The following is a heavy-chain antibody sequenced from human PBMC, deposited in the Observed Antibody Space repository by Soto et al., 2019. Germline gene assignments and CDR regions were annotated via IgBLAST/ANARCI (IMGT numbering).Heavy chain of an antibody. J-gene: IGHJ4*02. CDR3: ASGTNGAFFVY. CDR1: GFTFSDYY. CDR2: ISSRSSTI. V-gene: IGHV3-11*01. Sequence: GGSLRLSCAASGFTFSDYYMSWIRQAPGKGLEWVSYISSRSSTIFYADSVKGRFTISRDNVKNSLYLKMNSLRAEDTAVYYCASGTNGAFFVYWGQGILVTVSS. D-gene: IGHD2-8*01.